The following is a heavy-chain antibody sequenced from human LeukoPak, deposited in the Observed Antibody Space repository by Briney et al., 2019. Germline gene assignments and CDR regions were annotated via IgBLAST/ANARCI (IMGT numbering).Heavy chain of an antibody. CDR3: AKDRERFGELLQDY. V-gene: IGHV3-23*01. CDR1: GFTFSSYA. CDR2: ISGSGGST. D-gene: IGHD3-10*01. Sequence: GGSLRLSCAASGFTFSSYAMSWVRQAPGKGLEWVSAISGSGGSTYYADSVKGRFTISRDNSKNTLCLQMNSLRAEDTAVYYCAKDRERFGELLQDYWGQGTLVTVSS. J-gene: IGHJ4*02.